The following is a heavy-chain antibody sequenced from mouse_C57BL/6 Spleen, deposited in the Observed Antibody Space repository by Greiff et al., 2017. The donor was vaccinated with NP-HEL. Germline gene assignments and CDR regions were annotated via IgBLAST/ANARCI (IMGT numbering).Heavy chain of an antibody. Sequence: VQLQQSGPELVKPGDSVKISCKASGYSFTGYFMNWVMQSHGKSLEWIGRIYPYNGDTFYNQKFKGKATLTADKSSSTAHMELRSLTSEDSAVYYCARSRDYYGSSYFDVWGTGTTVTVSS. CDR3: ARSRDYYGSSYFDV. D-gene: IGHD1-1*01. CDR1: GYSFTGYF. V-gene: IGHV1-20*01. CDR2: IYPYNGDT. J-gene: IGHJ1*03.